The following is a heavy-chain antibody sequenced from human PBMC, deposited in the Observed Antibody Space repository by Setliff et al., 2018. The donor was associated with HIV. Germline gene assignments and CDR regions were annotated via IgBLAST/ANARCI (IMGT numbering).Heavy chain of an antibody. J-gene: IGHJ4*02. D-gene: IGHD2-2*02. CDR1: GFTFSNSW. Sequence: GGSLRLSCAASGFTFSNSWMNWVRQAPGKGLEWVANIKQDGSEKYYVDSVKGRFTISRDNLKNSLYLEMTSLRAEDTAVYYCTTVHYCSSTRCYIFDNWGPGTLVTVSS. CDR2: IKQDGSEK. CDR3: TTVHYCSSTRCYIFDN. V-gene: IGHV3-7*01.